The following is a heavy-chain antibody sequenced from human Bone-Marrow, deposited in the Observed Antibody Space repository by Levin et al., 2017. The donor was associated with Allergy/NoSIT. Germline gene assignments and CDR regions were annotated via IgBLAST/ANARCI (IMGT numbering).Heavy chain of an antibody. D-gene: IGHD5-24*01. J-gene: IGHJ3*02. Sequence: GESLKISCKSSGYRITDYYMHWVRQAPGQGLEWMGWINGRSGATHYAQTFQGRVTMTRDTSSSTAYLELSSLTSDDTAMYYCAKVRPPGMADGAFDIWGQGTMVTVSS. CDR3: AKVRPPGMADGAFDI. V-gene: IGHV1-2*02. CDR1: GYRITDYY. CDR2: INGRSGAT.